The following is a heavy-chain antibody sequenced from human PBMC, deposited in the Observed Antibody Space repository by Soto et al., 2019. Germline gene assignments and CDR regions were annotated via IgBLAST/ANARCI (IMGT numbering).Heavy chain of an antibody. J-gene: IGHJ4*02. CDR3: GRDLRDWDSGSYSYDY. CDR2: IKQDGGDK. V-gene: IGHV3-7*04. D-gene: IGHD1-26*01. CDR1: GFTFSSFW. Sequence: GGSLRLSCAASGFTFSSFWMTWVRQAPGKGLEWVANIKQDGGDKNYVESVKGRFTISRDNAKKSLYLQINRLRAEDTAVYYCGRDLRDWDSGSYSYDYWGQGT.